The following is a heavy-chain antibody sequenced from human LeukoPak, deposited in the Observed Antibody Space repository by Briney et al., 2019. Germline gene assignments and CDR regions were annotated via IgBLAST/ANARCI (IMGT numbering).Heavy chain of an antibody. Sequence: TGGSLRLSCAASGFTVSSNYMSWVRQAPGKGLEWVSVIYSGGSAYYADSVKGRFTISRDNSKNTLYLQMNSLRAEDTAVYYCARVQSGSSDYYYYGMDVWGQGTTVTVSS. D-gene: IGHD1-26*01. J-gene: IGHJ6*02. CDR3: ARVQSGSSDYYYYGMDV. CDR1: GFTVSSNY. CDR2: IYSGGSA. V-gene: IGHV3-53*01.